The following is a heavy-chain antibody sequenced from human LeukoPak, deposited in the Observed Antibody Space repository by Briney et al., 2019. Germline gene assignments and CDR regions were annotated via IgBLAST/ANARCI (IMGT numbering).Heavy chain of an antibody. J-gene: IGHJ4*02. CDR1: GFTFTTYT. CDR2: VVGYGGTT. Sequence: GGSLRLSCAASGFTFTTYTIHWVRQAPGKGLEYVSAVVGYGGTTYYANSVKGRFTISRDNSKNTVYLQMGSLRAEDTAVYYCARERAFYYFDYWGQGALVTVSS. V-gene: IGHV3-64*01. CDR3: ARERAFYYFDY.